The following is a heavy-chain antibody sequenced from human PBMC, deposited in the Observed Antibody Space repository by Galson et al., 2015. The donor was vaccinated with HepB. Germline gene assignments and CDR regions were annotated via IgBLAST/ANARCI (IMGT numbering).Heavy chain of an antibody. J-gene: IGHJ5*01. CDR1: GYKFAEWH. CDR2: IHPSGGGA. V-gene: IGHV1-2*02. Sequence: SVKVSCKASGYKFAEWHMHWVRQAPGQGLEWMGWIHPSGGGAKYAQKFQGRVTLTRDASITTDYMELSGLTSDDTAVYFCAKPGYNDIGHWFVSWGQGTLVTVSS. CDR3: AKPGYNDIGHWFVS. D-gene: IGHD1-1*01.